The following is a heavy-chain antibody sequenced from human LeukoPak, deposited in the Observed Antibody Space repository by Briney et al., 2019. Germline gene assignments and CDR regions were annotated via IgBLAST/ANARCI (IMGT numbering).Heavy chain of an antibody. CDR2: INPNNGGT. D-gene: IGHD3-3*01. Sequence: ASVKVSCKTSGFTFTDYYIHWVRQAPGQGLEWMGWINPNNGGTNYVQKFQGRVTMTRDTSITTAYMELSRLRSDDTAVYYCARADYDFWSTTADYYYGMDVWGQGTTVTVSS. V-gene: IGHV1-2*02. J-gene: IGHJ6*02. CDR1: GFTFTDYY. CDR3: ARADYDFWSTTADYYYGMDV.